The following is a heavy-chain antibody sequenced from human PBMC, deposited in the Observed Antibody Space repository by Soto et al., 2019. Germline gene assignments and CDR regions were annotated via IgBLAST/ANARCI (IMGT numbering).Heavy chain of an antibody. CDR3: TRDVGSGCYHLNWFDP. CDR1: GFTFSTYW. Sequence: GGSLRLSCAASGFTFSTYWMHWVRQAPGKGLVWLSRINTDGSSTTYADSVKGRFTISRDNAKNTLCLQMNSLRAEDTAVYYCTRDVGSGCYHLNWFDPWGQGTLVTVSS. V-gene: IGHV3-74*01. J-gene: IGHJ5*02. D-gene: IGHD3-10*01. CDR2: INTDGSST.